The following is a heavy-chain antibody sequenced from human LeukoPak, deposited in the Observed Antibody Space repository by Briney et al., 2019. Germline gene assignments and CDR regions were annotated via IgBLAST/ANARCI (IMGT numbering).Heavy chain of an antibody. Sequence: SETLSLTCAVSGDSISSNNWWSWVRQPPGKGLEWIGEINHSGSTNYNPSLKSRVTISVDTSKNQFSLKLSSVTAADTAVYYCARLRCSSTSCYVFRRYYYYYMDVWGKGTTVTISS. CDR3: ARLRCSSTSCYVFRRYYYYYMDV. D-gene: IGHD2-2*01. CDR2: INHSGST. J-gene: IGHJ6*03. V-gene: IGHV4-4*02. CDR1: GDSISSNNW.